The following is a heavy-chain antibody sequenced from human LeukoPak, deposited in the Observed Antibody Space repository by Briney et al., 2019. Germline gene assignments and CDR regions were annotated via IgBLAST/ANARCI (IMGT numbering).Heavy chain of an antibody. V-gene: IGHV3-7*01. Sequence: GGSLRLSCAASGFTFSSYAMSWVRQAPGKGLEWVANIKQDGSEKYYVDSVKGRFTISRDNAKNSLYLQMNSLRAEDTAVYYCARMVRGVYFDYWGQGTLVTVSS. D-gene: IGHD3-10*01. CDR2: IKQDGSEK. J-gene: IGHJ4*02. CDR3: ARMVRGVYFDY. CDR1: GFTFSSYA.